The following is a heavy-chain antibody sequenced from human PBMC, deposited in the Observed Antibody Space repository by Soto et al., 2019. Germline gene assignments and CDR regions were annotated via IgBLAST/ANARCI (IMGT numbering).Heavy chain of an antibody. Sequence: GGSLRLSCAASGFTFSSYWMSWVRQGPGKGLEWVANIKQDGSEKYYVDSVKGRFTIARDNAKNSLYLQMNSLRAEDTAVYYCARVGYSGYEPFDYWGQGTLVTVSS. V-gene: IGHV3-7*03. CDR2: IKQDGSEK. CDR3: ARVGYSGYEPFDY. D-gene: IGHD5-12*01. J-gene: IGHJ4*02. CDR1: GFTFSSYW.